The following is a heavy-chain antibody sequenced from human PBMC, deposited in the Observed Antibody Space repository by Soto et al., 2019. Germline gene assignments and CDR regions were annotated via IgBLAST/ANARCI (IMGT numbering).Heavy chain of an antibody. J-gene: IGHJ4*02. CDR3: ARGRYYYDSSGYPDY. Sequence: GASVKVSCKASGYTFSSYHISWVRQAPGQGLEWMGRIIPILGIANYAQKFQGRVTITADKSTSTAYMELSSLRSEDTAVYYCARGRYYYDSSGYPDYWGQGTLVTVSS. V-gene: IGHV1-69*04. CDR2: IIPILGIA. CDR1: GYTFSSYH. D-gene: IGHD3-22*01.